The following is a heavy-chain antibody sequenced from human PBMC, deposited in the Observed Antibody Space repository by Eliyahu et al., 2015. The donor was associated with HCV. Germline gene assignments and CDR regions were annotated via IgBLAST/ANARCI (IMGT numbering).Heavy chain of an antibody. J-gene: IGHJ5*02. V-gene: IGHV4-59*01. CDR3: ASGGGGIAVTGTGGWFDP. CDR1: GGSIXTYX. D-gene: IGHD6-19*01. Sequence: QVQLQESGPGLVKPSETLSLTCTVSGGSIXTYXXSWIRQSPGKGLEWIGYIHYSGSTNYNPSLKSRVTISVDTSKNQFSLSLTSVTAADTAMYYCASGGGGIAVTGTGGWFDPWGQGTLVTVSS. CDR2: IHYSGST.